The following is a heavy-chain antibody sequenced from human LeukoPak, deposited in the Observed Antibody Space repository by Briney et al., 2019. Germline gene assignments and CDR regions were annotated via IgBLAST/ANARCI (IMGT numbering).Heavy chain of an antibody. Sequence: GRSLRLSCAASGFTFSSYAMHWVRQAPGKGLEWVAVISYDGSNKYYADSVKGRFTISRDNSKNTLYLQMNSLRAEDTAVYYCARGEGYGDYDIDYWGQGTLVTVSS. CDR2: ISYDGSNK. CDR3: ARGEGYGDYDIDY. D-gene: IGHD4-17*01. CDR1: GFTFSSYA. J-gene: IGHJ4*02. V-gene: IGHV3-30*04.